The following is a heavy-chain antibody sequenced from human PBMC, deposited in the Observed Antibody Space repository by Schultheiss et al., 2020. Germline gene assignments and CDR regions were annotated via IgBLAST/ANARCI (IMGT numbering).Heavy chain of an antibody. CDR3: ARRALRGTRYFDY. J-gene: IGHJ4*02. CDR2: INHSGST. CDR1: GGSISSSSYY. Sequence: SETLSLTCTVSGGSISSSSYYWGWIRQPPGKGLEWIGEINHSGSTNYNPSLKSRVTISVDTSKNQFSLKLSSVTAADTAVYYCARRALRGTRYFDYWGQGTLVTVSS. V-gene: IGHV4-39*07.